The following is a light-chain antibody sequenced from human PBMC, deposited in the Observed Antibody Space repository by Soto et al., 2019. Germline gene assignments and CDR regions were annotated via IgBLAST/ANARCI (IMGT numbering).Light chain of an antibody. CDR3: QQYASSPLT. CDR1: QSITQSF. CDR2: GAS. Sequence: EIVLTQSPGTLSMSPGERATLSCRASQSITQSFLAWYQQRPGQSPRLLIYGASNRAAGIPGRFSGSGSGTDFSLTISRLEPVDFAVYYCQQYASSPLTFGGGTKVEIK. J-gene: IGKJ4*01. V-gene: IGKV3-20*01.